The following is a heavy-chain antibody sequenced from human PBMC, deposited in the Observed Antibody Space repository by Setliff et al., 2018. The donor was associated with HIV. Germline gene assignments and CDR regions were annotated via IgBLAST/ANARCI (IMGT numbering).Heavy chain of an antibody. V-gene: IGHV3-30*02. Sequence: GGSLRLSCATSGFTFSSHGIHWVRQAPGKGLEWVAFIRYDGNNKYYADSVKGRFTISRDNSKNTLYLQMNSLRAEDTAVYYCTRDYRNLGFDLWGRGSLVTVSS. J-gene: IGHJ2*01. CDR1: GFTFSSHG. CDR3: TRDYRNLGFDL. CDR2: IRYDGNNK. D-gene: IGHD4-4*01.